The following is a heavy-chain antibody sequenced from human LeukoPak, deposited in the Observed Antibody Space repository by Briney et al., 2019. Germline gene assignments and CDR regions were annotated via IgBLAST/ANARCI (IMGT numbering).Heavy chain of an antibody. V-gene: IGHV1-8*01. Sequence: ASVKVSCKASGYTFTTYDINWVRQATGQGLEWMGWMNPNSGNTGYAQKFQGRVTMTRNTSISTAFMELSGLRSEDTAVYFCARRNTAVVAGLDYWGQGSLVTVSS. D-gene: IGHD5-18*01. CDR2: MNPNSGNT. CDR3: ARRNTAVVAGLDY. CDR1: GYTFTTYD. J-gene: IGHJ4*02.